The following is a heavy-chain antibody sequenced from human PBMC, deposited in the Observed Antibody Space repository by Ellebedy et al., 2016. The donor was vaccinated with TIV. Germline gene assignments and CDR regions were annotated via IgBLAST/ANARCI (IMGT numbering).Heavy chain of an antibody. CDR1: GFTFRNYG. D-gene: IGHD5-24*01. CDR2: IWYDGSKK. V-gene: IGHV3-33*01. Sequence: GESLKISCAASGFTFRNYGMHWVRQAPGKGLEWVAVIWYDGSKKYYADSVEGRITISRDNAKNSLYLQMNSLRAEDTAVYYCARDQMATIPYWGQGTLVTVSS. J-gene: IGHJ4*02. CDR3: ARDQMATIPY.